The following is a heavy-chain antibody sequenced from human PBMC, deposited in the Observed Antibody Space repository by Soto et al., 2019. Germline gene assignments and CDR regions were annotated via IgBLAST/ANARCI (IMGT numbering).Heavy chain of an antibody. CDR2: INQDGSEK. D-gene: IGHD6-6*01. J-gene: IGHJ4*02. CDR1: GFTFSRYW. Sequence: EVQLVESGGGLVQPGGSLRLSCAASGFTFSRYWMNWVRQAPGKGLEWVANINQDGSEKYYVDSVKGRFTISRDNAKNSLYLQMNSLRAEDTAVYYCALHHSSSGDYWGQGTLVTVSS. V-gene: IGHV3-7*01. CDR3: ALHHSSSGDY.